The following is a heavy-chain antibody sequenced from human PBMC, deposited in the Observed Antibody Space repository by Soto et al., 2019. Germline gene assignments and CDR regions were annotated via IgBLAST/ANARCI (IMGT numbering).Heavy chain of an antibody. D-gene: IGHD2-2*01. CDR2: INPNSGAT. CDR3: ARDWSSSWYYFDF. J-gene: IGHJ4*02. CDR1: GDTFSTYT. V-gene: IGHV1-2*04. Sequence: ASVKVSCKASGDTFSTYTITWVRQAPGQGLEWMGWINPNSGATKYAQKFQGWVTMTRDASISTAYMELSRLKFDDTAVYYCARDWSSSWYYFDFWGQGTLVTVSS.